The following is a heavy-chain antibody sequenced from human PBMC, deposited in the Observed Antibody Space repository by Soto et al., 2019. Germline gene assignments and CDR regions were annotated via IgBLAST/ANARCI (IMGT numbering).Heavy chain of an antibody. CDR1: GGTFSSYA. CDR2: SIPIFGTA. V-gene: IGHV1-69*01. J-gene: IGHJ6*02. Sequence: QVQLVQSGAEVKKPGSSVKVSCKASGGTFSSYAISWVRQAPGQGLEWMGGSIPIFGTANYAQKFQGRVTITADESTSTAYMELSSLRSEDTAVYYCARDRERIAAAGTSLLDYYGMDVWGQGTTVTVSS. D-gene: IGHD6-13*01. CDR3: ARDRERIAAAGTSLLDYYGMDV.